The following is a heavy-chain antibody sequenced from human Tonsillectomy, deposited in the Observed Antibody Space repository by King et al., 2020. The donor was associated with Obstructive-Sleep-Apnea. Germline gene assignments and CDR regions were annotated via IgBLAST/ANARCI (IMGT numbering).Heavy chain of an antibody. CDR1: GYTFTGYY. Sequence: QLVQSGAEVKKPGASVKVSCKASGYTFTGYYMHWVRQAPGQGLEWMGWINPNSGGTNYAQKFQGRVTMTRDTSISTAYMELSRLTSDDTPVYYCARVKGYGGNSVSWYFDLWGRGTLVTVSS. V-gene: IGHV1-2*02. J-gene: IGHJ2*01. CDR2: INPNSGGT. CDR3: ARVKGYGGNSVSWYFDL. D-gene: IGHD4-23*01.